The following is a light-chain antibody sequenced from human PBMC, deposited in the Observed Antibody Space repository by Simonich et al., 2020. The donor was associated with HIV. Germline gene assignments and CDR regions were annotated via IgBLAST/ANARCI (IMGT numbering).Light chain of an antibody. V-gene: IGKV1-39*01. J-gene: IGKJ4*01. Sequence: DIQMTQSPSSLSASLGDRVTITCRASQSISRYLNWYQQKPGKAPNLLIYTASTLQSVVPSRFSGDGSGTDFTLTITSLQPEDFATYYCQQSYVTLLTFGGGTKVEIK. CDR1: QSISRY. CDR3: QQSYVTLLT. CDR2: TAS.